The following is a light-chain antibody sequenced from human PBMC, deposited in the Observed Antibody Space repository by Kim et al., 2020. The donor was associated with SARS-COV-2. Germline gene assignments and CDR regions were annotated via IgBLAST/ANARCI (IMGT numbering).Light chain of an antibody. CDR3: QQFNNYTPT. CDR2: DAS. Sequence: AIQLTQSPSSLSASVGDRVTITCRASQGISSALAWYQQKPGKAPKLLIYDASRLESGVPSRFSGSGSGTDFTLTISSLQPVDFATYDCQQFNNYTPTFGEGRKGEIK. V-gene: IGKV1D-13*01. J-gene: IGKJ1*01. CDR1: QGISSA.